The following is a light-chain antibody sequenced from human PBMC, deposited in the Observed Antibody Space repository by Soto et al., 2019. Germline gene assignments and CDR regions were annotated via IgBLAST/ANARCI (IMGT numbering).Light chain of an antibody. J-gene: IGKJ2*01. Sequence: DIQMTQSPSSLSASVGDRVTITCRASQSISSYLNWYQQKPGKAPNLLIYAASSLQSGVPSRFSGSVSGTDFTLTISSLQPEDFATYYCQQSYSTPYTFGQGTKLEIK. V-gene: IGKV1-39*01. CDR2: AAS. CDR1: QSISSY. CDR3: QQSYSTPYT.